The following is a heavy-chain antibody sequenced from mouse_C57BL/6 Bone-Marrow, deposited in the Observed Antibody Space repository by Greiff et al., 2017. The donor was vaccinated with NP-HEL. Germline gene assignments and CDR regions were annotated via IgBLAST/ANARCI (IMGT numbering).Heavy chain of an antibody. J-gene: IGHJ3*01. CDR2: IYPGSGNT. CDR3: AREAPGPWFAY. D-gene: IGHD3-2*02. V-gene: IGHV1-76*01. Sequence: QVQLQQSGAELVRPGASVKLSCKASGYTFTDYYINWVKQRPGQGLEWIARIYPGSGNTYYNEKFKGKATLTAEKSSSTAYMQLSSLTSEDSAVYFCAREAPGPWFAYWGQGTLVTVSA. CDR1: GYTFTDYY.